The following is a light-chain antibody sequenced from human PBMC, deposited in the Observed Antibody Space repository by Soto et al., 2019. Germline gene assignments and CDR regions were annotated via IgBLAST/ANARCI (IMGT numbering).Light chain of an antibody. CDR3: QQYDDSGAQFT. CDR1: QTVRNSY. Sequence: LVLTQSPGTLSLSPGERATLSCRASQTVRNSYLAWYQQKLGQPPGLVLYGTSNRATGIPARFSGRGSGTDFSLIISGLEPEDAAMYFCQQYDDSGAQFTFGQGTKLEIK. CDR2: GTS. V-gene: IGKV3-20*01. J-gene: IGKJ2*01.